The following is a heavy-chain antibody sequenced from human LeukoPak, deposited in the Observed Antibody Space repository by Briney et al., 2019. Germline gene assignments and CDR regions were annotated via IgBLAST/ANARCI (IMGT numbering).Heavy chain of an antibody. CDR2: IIPIFGTA. CDR3: ATNSGSFLGQYYFDY. Sequence: GASVKVSCKASGGTFSSYAISWVRQAPGQGLEWMGGIIPIFGTANYAQKFQGRVTITTDESTSTAYMELSSLRSEDTAVYYCATNSGSFLGQYYFDYWGQGTLVTVSS. J-gene: IGHJ4*02. CDR1: GGTFSSYA. D-gene: IGHD1-26*01. V-gene: IGHV1-69*05.